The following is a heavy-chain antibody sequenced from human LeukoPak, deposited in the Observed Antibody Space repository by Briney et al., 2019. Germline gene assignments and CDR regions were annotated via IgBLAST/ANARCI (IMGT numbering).Heavy chain of an antibody. CDR3: ARDNDYVWGSYVDY. CDR2: IYYSGST. D-gene: IGHD3-16*01. V-gene: IGHV4-39*07. Sequence: PSETLSLTCTVSGGSISSSSYYWGWIRQPPGKGLEWIGSIYYSGSTYYNPSLKSRVTISVDTSKNQFSLKLSSVTAADTAVYYCARDNDYVWGSYVDYWGQGTLVTVSS. J-gene: IGHJ4*02. CDR1: GGSISSSSYY.